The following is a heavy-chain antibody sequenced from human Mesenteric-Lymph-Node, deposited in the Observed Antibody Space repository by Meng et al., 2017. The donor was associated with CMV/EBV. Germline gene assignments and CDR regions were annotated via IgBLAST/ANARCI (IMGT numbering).Heavy chain of an antibody. CDR1: GYRFTSYD. V-gene: IGHV1-8*01. CDR2: MKPISGDT. CDR3: ARGNGGSFDY. Sequence: VSCKAAGYRFTSYDINWGRQATGQGLEWMGWMKPISGDTGYAQKFQGRVTMTRDTSTNTAYMELNSLRSDDTAVYYCARGNGGSFDYWGQGSLVTVSS. D-gene: IGHD3-10*01. J-gene: IGHJ4*02.